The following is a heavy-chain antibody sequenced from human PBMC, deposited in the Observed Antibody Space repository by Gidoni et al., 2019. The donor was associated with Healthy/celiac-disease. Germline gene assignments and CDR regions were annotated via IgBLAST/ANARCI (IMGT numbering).Heavy chain of an antibody. CDR3: ARQGLHMTTLRDWYFDL. CDR1: GFTFSSYA. J-gene: IGHJ2*01. CDR2: ISYDGSNK. Sequence: QVQLVESGGGVVQPGRSLRLSCAASGFTFSSYAMHWVRQAPGKGLEWVAVISYDGSNKYYADSVKGRFTISRDNSKNTLYLQMNSLRAEDTAVYYCARQGLHMTTLRDWYFDLWGRGTLVTVSS. D-gene: IGHD4-4*01. V-gene: IGHV3-30*04.